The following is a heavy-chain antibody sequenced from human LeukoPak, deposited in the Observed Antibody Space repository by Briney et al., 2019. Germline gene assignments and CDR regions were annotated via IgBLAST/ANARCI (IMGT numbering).Heavy chain of an antibody. CDR3: ASFRPTGYYNY. D-gene: IGHD3-9*01. Sequence: GGSLRLSCAASGFTFSSYSMNWVRQAPGKGREWVSSISSSSSYIYYADSVKGRFTISRDNAKNSLYLQMNSLRAEDTAVYYCASFRPTGYYNYWGQGTLVTVSS. CDR1: GFTFSSYS. V-gene: IGHV3-21*01. CDR2: ISSSSSYI. J-gene: IGHJ4*02.